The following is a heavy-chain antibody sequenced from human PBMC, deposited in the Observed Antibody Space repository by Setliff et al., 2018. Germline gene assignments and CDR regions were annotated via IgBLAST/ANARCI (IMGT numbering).Heavy chain of an antibody. CDR3: ARDPGFHSGTWCLGD. J-gene: IGHJ4*02. Sequence: SETLSLTCAVSDYSITNNYYWSWIRQPPGKGLEWIEEINHRGSTNYSPSLRSRVTMSVDSSKKQLSLKLTTVTAADTALYYCARDPGFHSGTWCLGDWGQGIQVTVSS. D-gene: IGHD2-8*01. V-gene: IGHV4-38-2*02. CDR1: DYSITNNYY. CDR2: INHRGST.